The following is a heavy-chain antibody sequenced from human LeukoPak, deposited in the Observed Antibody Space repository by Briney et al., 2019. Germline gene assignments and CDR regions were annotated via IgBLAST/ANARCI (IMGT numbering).Heavy chain of an antibody. CDR3: GTGGAAAGHAFHI. CDR2: ISSSSSYI. CDR1: GFTFSSYS. D-gene: IGHD6-13*01. Sequence: GGSLRRSGAASGFTFSSYSMNWVRQAPGKGLEWVSSISSSSSYIYYADSVKGRFTISRDNAKNSLYLQMNSLRAEDTAVYYCGTGGAAAGHAFHIWGQGTMVTVSS. V-gene: IGHV3-21*01. J-gene: IGHJ3*02.